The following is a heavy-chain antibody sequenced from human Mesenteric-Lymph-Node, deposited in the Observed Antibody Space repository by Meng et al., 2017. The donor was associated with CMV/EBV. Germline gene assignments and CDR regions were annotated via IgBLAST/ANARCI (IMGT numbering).Heavy chain of an antibody. CDR2: IYHSGST. CDR1: GYSISSGYY. D-gene: IGHD3-10*01. CDR3: ARLRITVVRGRGYYYHGMDV. J-gene: IGHJ6*02. V-gene: IGHV4-38-2*02. Sequence: SETLSLTCTVSGYSISSGYYWGWIRQPPGKGLEWIGSIYHSGSTYYNPSLKSRVTISVDTSKNQFSLKLSSVTAADTAVYYCARLRITVVRGRGYYYHGMDVWGQGTTVTVSS.